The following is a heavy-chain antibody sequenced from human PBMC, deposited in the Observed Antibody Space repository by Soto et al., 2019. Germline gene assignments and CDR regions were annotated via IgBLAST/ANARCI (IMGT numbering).Heavy chain of an antibody. D-gene: IGHD2-2*01. J-gene: IGHJ5*02. CDR2: IIPIFGTA. V-gene: IGHV1-69*01. Sequence: QVQLVQSGAEVKKPGASVKVSCKASGYTFSSYAISWVRQAPGQGLEWMGGIIPIFGTANYAQKFQGRVTITADESTSTAYMELSSLRSEDTAVYYCARDLRAGCSSTSCYYNWFDPWGQGTLVTVSS. CDR3: ARDLRAGCSSTSCYYNWFDP. CDR1: GYTFSSYA.